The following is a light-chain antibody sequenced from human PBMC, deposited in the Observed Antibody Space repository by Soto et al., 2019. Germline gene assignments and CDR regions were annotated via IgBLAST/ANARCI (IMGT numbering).Light chain of an antibody. J-gene: IGKJ4*01. CDR2: AAS. CDR3: QQGYSFPVT. Sequence: DIQMTQSPSSLSASVGDRVTISCRSSQHISTYLNWYQHKPGKAPKLLVYAASTLQSGVPSRFSGSGSGTDFRLTISSLQPEDFATYYCQQGYSFPVTFGGGTKVEIK. V-gene: IGKV1-39*01. CDR1: QHISTY.